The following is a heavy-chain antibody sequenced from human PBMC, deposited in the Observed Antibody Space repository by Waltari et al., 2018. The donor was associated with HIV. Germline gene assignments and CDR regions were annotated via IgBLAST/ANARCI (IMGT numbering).Heavy chain of an antibody. CDR3: ARDYYDSSGSSYGMDV. Sequence: QVQLQESGPGLVKPSETLSLTCTVYGGSISSYYWSWIRQPPGKGLEWIGYIYYSGSTNYNPSLKSRVTISVDTSKNQFSLKLSSVTAADTAVYYCARDYYDSSGSSYGMDVWGQGTTVTVSS. J-gene: IGHJ6*02. V-gene: IGHV4-59*01. CDR1: GGSISSYY. CDR2: IYYSGST. D-gene: IGHD3-22*01.